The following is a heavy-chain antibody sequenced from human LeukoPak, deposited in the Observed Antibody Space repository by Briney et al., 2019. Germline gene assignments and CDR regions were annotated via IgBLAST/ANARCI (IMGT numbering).Heavy chain of an antibody. Sequence: SETLSLTCAVYGGSFSGYYWSWIRQPPGKGLEWIGEINHSGSTNYNPSLKSRVTISVDTSKNQFSLKLSSVTAADTAVYYCARKSGSFPRYYYFDYWGQGTLVTVSS. CDR1: GGSFSGYY. CDR3: ARKSGSFPRYYYFDY. D-gene: IGHD1-26*01. J-gene: IGHJ4*02. V-gene: IGHV4-34*01. CDR2: INHSGST.